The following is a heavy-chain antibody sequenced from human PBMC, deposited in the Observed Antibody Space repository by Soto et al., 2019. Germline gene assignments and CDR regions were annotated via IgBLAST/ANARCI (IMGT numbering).Heavy chain of an antibody. CDR3: ARGADVYFSGGSCYSDGWFDP. Sequence: GASVKVSCKASGYTFTSYDINWVRQATGQGLEWMGWMNPNSGNTGYAQKFQGRVTMTRNTSISTAYMELSSLRSEDTAVYYCARGADVYFSGGSCYSDGWFDPWGQGTLVTVSS. J-gene: IGHJ5*02. V-gene: IGHV1-8*01. D-gene: IGHD2-15*01. CDR2: MNPNSGNT. CDR1: GYTFTSYD.